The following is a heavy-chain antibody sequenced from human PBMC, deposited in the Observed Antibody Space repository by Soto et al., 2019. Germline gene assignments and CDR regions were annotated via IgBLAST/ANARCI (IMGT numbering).Heavy chain of an antibody. Sequence: ASVKVSCKASGDTFTTYDINWVRQATGHGLEWMGWINPNSGNIGYAQRFQGRVTMTRDTAIRTAYMEVSSLRSDDTAVYYCARGRATGSYYLLDYWGQGTLVTVSS. V-gene: IGHV1-8*01. CDR2: INPNSGNI. CDR1: GDTFTTYD. J-gene: IGHJ4*02. CDR3: ARGRATGSYYLLDY. D-gene: IGHD3-10*01.